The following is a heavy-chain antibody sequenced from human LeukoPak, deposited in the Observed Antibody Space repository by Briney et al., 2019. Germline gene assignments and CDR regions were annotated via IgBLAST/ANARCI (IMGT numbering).Heavy chain of an antibody. D-gene: IGHD4-17*01. CDR2: ISYDGSNK. CDR3: ARDASPSVDY. J-gene: IGHJ4*02. V-gene: IGHV3-30-3*01. Sequence: PGGSLRLSCAASGFTFSSYAMHWVRQAPGKGLEWVAVISYDGSNKYYADSVKGRFTISRDNSKNTLYLQMNSLRAEDTAVYYCARDASPSVDYWGQGTLVTVS. CDR1: GFTFSSYA.